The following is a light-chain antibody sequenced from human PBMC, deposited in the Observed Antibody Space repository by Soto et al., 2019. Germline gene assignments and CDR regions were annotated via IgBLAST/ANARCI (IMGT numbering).Light chain of an antibody. CDR3: QQRSNWPLT. CDR1: QSVSSY. V-gene: IGKV3-11*01. Sequence: EIVLTQSPATLSLSPGERATLSCRASQSVSSYLAWYQQKPGQAPRLLIYDAPNRATGIPARFSGSGSGTAFTLTISSLEPEDFAVYYCQQRSNWPLTCGQGTKVEIK. J-gene: IGKJ1*01. CDR2: DAP.